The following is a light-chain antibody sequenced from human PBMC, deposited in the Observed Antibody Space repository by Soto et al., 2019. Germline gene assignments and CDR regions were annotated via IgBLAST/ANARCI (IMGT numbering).Light chain of an antibody. J-gene: IGLJ1*01. Sequence: QSALTQPPSASGTPGQRVSISCSGISSNIGSETVNWYQQFPGTAPKLLIYSSNQRPSGVPDRFSGSKSGTSAFLDISGLQSEDEAEYYCAAWDDSLNAGVFGTGTKLTVL. CDR1: SSNIGSET. V-gene: IGLV1-44*01. CDR2: SSN. CDR3: AAWDDSLNAGV.